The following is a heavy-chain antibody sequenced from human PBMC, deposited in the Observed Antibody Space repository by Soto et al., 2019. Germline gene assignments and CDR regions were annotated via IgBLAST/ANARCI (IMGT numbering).Heavy chain of an antibody. Sequence: QVQLVQSGAEVKKPGSSVKVSCKASGGTFSSYTISWVRQAPGQGLEWMGRIIPILGIANYAQKFQGRVTITADKSTSTAYMELSSLRSEDTAVYYCARAGRVVVVAATPDDWFDPWGQGTLVTVSS. V-gene: IGHV1-69*02. D-gene: IGHD2-15*01. J-gene: IGHJ5*02. CDR3: ARAGRVVVVAATPDDWFDP. CDR1: GGTFSSYT. CDR2: IIPILGIA.